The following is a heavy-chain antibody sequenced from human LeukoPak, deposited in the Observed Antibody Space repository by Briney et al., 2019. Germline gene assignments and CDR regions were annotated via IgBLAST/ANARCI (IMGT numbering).Heavy chain of an antibody. Sequence: GASVKVSCKASGYTFTSYGISWVRQAPGQGLEWTGWISAYNGNTNYAQKLQGRVTMTRDTSTSTVYTELSSLRSEDTAVYYCARQKPKMATIDYFDYWGQGTLVTVSS. CDR3: ARQKPKMATIDYFDY. V-gene: IGHV1-18*01. D-gene: IGHD5-12*01. CDR1: GYTFTSYG. CDR2: ISAYNGNT. J-gene: IGHJ4*02.